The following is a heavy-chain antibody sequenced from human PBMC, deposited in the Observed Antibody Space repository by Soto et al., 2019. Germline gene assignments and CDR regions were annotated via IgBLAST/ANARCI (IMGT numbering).Heavy chain of an antibody. V-gene: IGHV1-18*01. J-gene: IGHJ3*02. CDR1: GCTFSEYY. D-gene: IGHD2-2*01. CDR3: ARLYCSSPSCYSVGAFDI. CDR2: ISPHDDNT. Sequence: ASVKVSCKASGCTFSEYYVTWVRQAPGHGLEWMGWISPHDDNTNLAQHVKGRVILTTDTSSNTAFMELRSLTSDDTATYYCARLYCSSPSCYSVGAFDIRGQGAMVTVSS.